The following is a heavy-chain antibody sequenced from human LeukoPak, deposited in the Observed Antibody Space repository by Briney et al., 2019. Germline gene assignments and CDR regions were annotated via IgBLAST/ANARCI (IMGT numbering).Heavy chain of an antibody. Sequence: PSETLSLTCTVSGGSISTYCWSWIRQPPGKGLEWIGYIYYSGSTNYKPSLKSRVTMSVDTSKNQFSLKLSSVTAADTAVYYCAREGVTHNWFDPWGQGTLATVSS. CDR2: IYYSGST. CDR3: AREGVTHNWFDP. J-gene: IGHJ5*02. V-gene: IGHV4-59*01. CDR1: GGSISTYC. D-gene: IGHD4-11*01.